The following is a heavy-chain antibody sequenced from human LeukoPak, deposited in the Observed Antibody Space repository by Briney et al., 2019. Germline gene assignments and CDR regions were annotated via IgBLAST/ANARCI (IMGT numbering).Heavy chain of an antibody. CDR2: INAGNGNT. J-gene: IGHJ3*02. D-gene: IGHD3-16*02. V-gene: IGHV1-3*03. CDR1: GYTFTSYA. CDR3: ARVLFPDYVWGSYRYDAFDI. Sequence: ASVKVSCKASGYTFTSYAMHWVRQAPGQRLEWMGWINAGNGNTKYSQEFQGRVTITRDTSASTAYMELSSLRSEDMAVYYCARVLFPDYVWGSYRYDAFDIWGQGTMVTVSS.